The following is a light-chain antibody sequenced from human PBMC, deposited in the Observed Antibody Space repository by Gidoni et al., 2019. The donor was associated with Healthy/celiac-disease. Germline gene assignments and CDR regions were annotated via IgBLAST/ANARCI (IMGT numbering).Light chain of an antibody. CDR3: QQYGSSRT. J-gene: IGKJ1*01. CDR1: QSVSSSY. V-gene: IGKV3-20*01. CDR2: GAS. Sequence: EIALTQSPGTLSLSPGERATLSCRASQSVSSSYLAWYQQKPGQDPRLLIYGASSRATGIPDRFSGSGSGTDFTLTISRLEPEDFAVYYCQQYGSSRTFGQXTKVEIK.